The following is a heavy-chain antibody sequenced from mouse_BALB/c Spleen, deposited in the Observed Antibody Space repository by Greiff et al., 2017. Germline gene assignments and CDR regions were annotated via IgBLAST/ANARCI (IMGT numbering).Heavy chain of an antibody. CDR3: ARSGTYYRYDFDY. V-gene: IGHV1-66*01. CDR2: IFPGSGNT. CDR1: GYSFTSYY. Sequence: QVQLQQSGPELVKPGASVKISCKASGYSFTSYYIHWVKQRPGQGLEWIGWIFPGSGNTKYNEKFKGKATLTADTSSSTAYMQLSSLTSEDSAVYFCARSGTYYRYDFDYWGQGTTLTVSS. J-gene: IGHJ2*01. D-gene: IGHD2-14*01.